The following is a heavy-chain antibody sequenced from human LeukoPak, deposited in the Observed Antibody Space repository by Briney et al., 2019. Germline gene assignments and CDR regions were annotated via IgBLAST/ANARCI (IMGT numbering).Heavy chain of an antibody. CDR2: IYYSGNT. CDR1: GGSIGSFF. Sequence: SETLSLTCTVSGGSIGSFFWSWIRQPPGKGLEWIGSIYYSGNTYYNAPLKSQVSISIDTSKNQFSLRLTSVTAADTAVYYCARQTGSGLFILPGGQGTLVTVSS. V-gene: IGHV4-39*01. J-gene: IGHJ4*02. CDR3: ARQTGSGLFILP. D-gene: IGHD3/OR15-3a*01.